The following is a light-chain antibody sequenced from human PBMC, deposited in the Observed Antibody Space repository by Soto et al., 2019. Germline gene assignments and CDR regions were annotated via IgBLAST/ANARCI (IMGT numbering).Light chain of an antibody. Sequence: QSALTQPASVSGSPGQSITISCTGTSSDVGGYNYVSWYQQHPGQAPKLMIYDVNNRPSGVSNRFSGSQSGNTASLTISGLQAEDEADYYCSSYTSSSGVVFGGGTKVTVL. V-gene: IGLV2-14*01. CDR2: DVN. J-gene: IGLJ2*01. CDR1: SSDVGGYNY. CDR3: SSYTSSSGVV.